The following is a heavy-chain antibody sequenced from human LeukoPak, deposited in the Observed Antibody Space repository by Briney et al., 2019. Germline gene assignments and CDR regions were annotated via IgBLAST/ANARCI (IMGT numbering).Heavy chain of an antibody. J-gene: IGHJ4*02. D-gene: IGHD6-13*01. Sequence: SETLSLTCTVSGDSISSYYWSWIRQPPGKGLDWIGHIYYSGSTNYNPSLKSRVTISVDTSKTQFSLKLSSVTAADTAVYYCAKQQLVRCFDYWGQGTLVTVSS. CDR3: AKQQLVRCFDY. V-gene: IGHV4-59*08. CDR1: GDSISSYY. CDR2: IYYSGST.